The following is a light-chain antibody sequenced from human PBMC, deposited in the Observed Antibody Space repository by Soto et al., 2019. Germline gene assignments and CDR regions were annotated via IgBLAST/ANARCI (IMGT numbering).Light chain of an antibody. CDR2: SAS. Sequence: IQMTQSPSPVSASIGDTVTITCRASQDINVYLNWYQQESGEVPKLLIYSASTLHSGVPSRFTGSGSETDFTLTITSLQPEDFAIYYCQHGYVAPYSFGQGTKVDIK. V-gene: IGKV1-39*01. CDR3: QHGYVAPYS. CDR1: QDINVY. J-gene: IGKJ2*03.